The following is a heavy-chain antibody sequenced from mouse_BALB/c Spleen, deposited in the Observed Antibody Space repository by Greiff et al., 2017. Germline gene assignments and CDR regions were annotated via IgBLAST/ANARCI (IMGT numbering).Heavy chain of an antibody. CDR3: ARRDYYGSSYGGAMDY. D-gene: IGHD1-1*01. CDR1: GYTFTSYV. J-gene: IGHJ4*01. CDR2: INPYNDGT. Sequence: VQLKQSGPELVKPGASVKMSCKASGYTFTSYVMHWVKQKPGQGLEWIGYINPYNDGTKYNEKFKGKATLTSDKSSSTAYMELSSLTSEDSAVYYCARRDYYGSSYGGAMDYWGQGTSVTVSS. V-gene: IGHV1-14*01.